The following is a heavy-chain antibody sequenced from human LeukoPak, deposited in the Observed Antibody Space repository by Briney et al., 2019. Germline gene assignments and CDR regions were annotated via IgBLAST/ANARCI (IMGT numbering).Heavy chain of an antibody. CDR1: GYTFTSYD. Sequence: ASVKVSCKASGYTFTSYDINWVRQTSGQGLEWMGWMNPNSGHTGYAQKFQGRLTMTRNTSMRTAYMELTRLRSEDTAVYFCARGRGYLSSNLDSWGQGTLVTVSS. CDR2: MNPNSGHT. J-gene: IGHJ4*02. V-gene: IGHV1-8*01. D-gene: IGHD5-18*01. CDR3: ARGRGYLSSNLDS.